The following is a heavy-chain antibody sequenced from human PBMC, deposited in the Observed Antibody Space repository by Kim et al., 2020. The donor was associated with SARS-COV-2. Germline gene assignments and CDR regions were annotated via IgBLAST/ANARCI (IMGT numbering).Heavy chain of an antibody. CDR3: AREGGTTSGWYPDDY. V-gene: IGHV1-2*06. CDR2: INPNSGGT. J-gene: IGHJ4*02. D-gene: IGHD6-19*01. Sequence: ASVKVSCKASGCTFTGYYMHWVRQAPGQGLEWMGRINPNSGGTNYAQKFQGRVTITRDTSISTAYMELSRLRSDDTAVYYCAREGGTTSGWYPDDYWGQGTLVTVSS. CDR1: GCTFTGYY.